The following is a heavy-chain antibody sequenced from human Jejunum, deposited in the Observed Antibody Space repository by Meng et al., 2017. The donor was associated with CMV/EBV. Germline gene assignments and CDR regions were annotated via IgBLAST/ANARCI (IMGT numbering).Heavy chain of an antibody. V-gene: IGHV3-30*02. CDR1: RHG. CDR2: RAEDGSNK. J-gene: IGHJ4*02. CDR3: AKDQAGGYYDFRSGFDY. D-gene: IGHD3-3*01. Sequence: RHGSEGVRKAPGRGLEWGAWRAEDGSNKYDADYVKGRYTSDRDDSKNTLDLQMNSLRVEDTAVYYCAKDQAGGYYDFRSGFDYWGQGTLVTVSS.